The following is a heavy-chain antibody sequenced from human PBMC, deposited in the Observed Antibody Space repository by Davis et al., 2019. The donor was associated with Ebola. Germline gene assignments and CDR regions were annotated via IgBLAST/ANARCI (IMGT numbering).Heavy chain of an antibody. J-gene: IGHJ4*02. V-gene: IGHV3-7*01. Sequence: GGSLRLSCAASGFAFSNYWMSWVRQAPGKGLEWVANIKQDGSEKYYVDSVRGRFTISGDNAKNSLFLQVNSLRAEDTALYYCARAGNYASPHHFDYWGQGSLVTVSS. CDR2: IKQDGSEK. CDR1: GFAFSNYW. D-gene: IGHD1-7*01. CDR3: ARAGNYASPHHFDY.